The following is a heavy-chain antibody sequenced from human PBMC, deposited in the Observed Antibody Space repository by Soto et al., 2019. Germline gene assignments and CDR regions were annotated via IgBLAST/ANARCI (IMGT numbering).Heavy chain of an antibody. D-gene: IGHD3-10*01. V-gene: IGHV4-34*01. Sequence: SETLSLTCAVYGGSFSGYYWSWIRQPPWKGLESIGEINHSGSTNYNPSLKSRVTISVDTSKNQFSLKLSSVTAADTAVYYCVRHHLGSIDYWCQGXLVTVFS. J-gene: IGHJ4*02. CDR2: INHSGST. CDR3: VRHHLGSIDY. CDR1: GGSFSGYY.